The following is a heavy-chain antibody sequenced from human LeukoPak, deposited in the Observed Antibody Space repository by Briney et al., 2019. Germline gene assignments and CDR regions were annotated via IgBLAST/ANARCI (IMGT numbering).Heavy chain of an antibody. CDR3: ARDDGIAAAGLFDY. CDR1: GGSISSSSYY. Sequence: SETLSLTGTVSGGSISSSSYYWGWIRQPPGKGLEWIGSIYYSGSTYYNPSLKSRVTISVDTSKNQFSLKLSSVTAADTAVYYCARDDGIAAAGLFDYWGQGTLVTVSS. D-gene: IGHD6-13*01. CDR2: IYYSGST. V-gene: IGHV4-39*02. J-gene: IGHJ4*02.